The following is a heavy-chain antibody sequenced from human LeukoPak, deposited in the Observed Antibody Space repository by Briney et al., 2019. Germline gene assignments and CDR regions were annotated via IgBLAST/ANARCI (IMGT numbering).Heavy chain of an antibody. Sequence: GGSLRLSCAASGFRFSSYGMHWVRQAPGKGLEWVASLWYDGTNKYYADSVKGRFTISRDNSKNTLYLQMNSLRAEDTAVYYCARARNNYDSSGYSALDYWGQGTLVTVSS. CDR1: GFRFSSYG. D-gene: IGHD3-22*01. J-gene: IGHJ4*02. CDR3: ARARNNYDSSGYSALDY. CDR2: LWYDGTNK. V-gene: IGHV3-33*01.